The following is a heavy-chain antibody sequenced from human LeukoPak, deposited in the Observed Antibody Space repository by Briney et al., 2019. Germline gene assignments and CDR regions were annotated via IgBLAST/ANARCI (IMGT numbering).Heavy chain of an antibody. Sequence: GGSLRLSCAASGFTFSSYGMHWVRQAPGKGLEWVAFIRYDGSNKYYADSVKGRFTISRDNSKNTLYLQMNSLRAEDTAVYYCAEDRLRIGLTHSEFDYWGQGTLVTVSS. CDR2: IRYDGSNK. J-gene: IGHJ4*02. V-gene: IGHV3-30*02. CDR3: AEDRLRIGLTHSEFDY. CDR1: GFTFSSYG. D-gene: IGHD1-26*01.